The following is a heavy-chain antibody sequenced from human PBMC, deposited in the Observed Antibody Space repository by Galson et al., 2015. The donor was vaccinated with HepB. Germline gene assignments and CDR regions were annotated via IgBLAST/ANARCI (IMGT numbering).Heavy chain of an antibody. CDR2: IPYDGSNK. Sequence: SLRLSCAASGFTFSSYAMHWVRQAPGKGLEWVAVIPYDGSNKYYADSVKGRFTISRDDSKNTLYLQMNSLRAEDTAVYYCAREAGPRAFDIWGQGTMVTVSS. J-gene: IGHJ3*02. CDR1: GFTFSSYA. V-gene: IGHV3-30-3*01. CDR3: AREAGPRAFDI.